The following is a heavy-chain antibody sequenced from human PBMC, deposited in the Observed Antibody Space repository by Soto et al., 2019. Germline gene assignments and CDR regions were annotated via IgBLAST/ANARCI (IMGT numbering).Heavy chain of an antibody. CDR3: TTEAFGRYSSSWYFNLRPNRYYYGMDV. V-gene: IGHV3-15*01. Sequence: PGGSLRLSCAASGFTFSNAWMSWVRQAPGKGLEWVGRIKSKTDGGTTDYAAPVKGRFTISRDDSKNTLYLQMNSLKTEDTAVYYCTTEAFGRYSSSWYFNLRPNRYYYGMDVWGQGTTVTVPS. D-gene: IGHD6-13*01. J-gene: IGHJ6*02. CDR2: IKSKTDGGTT. CDR1: GFTFSNAW.